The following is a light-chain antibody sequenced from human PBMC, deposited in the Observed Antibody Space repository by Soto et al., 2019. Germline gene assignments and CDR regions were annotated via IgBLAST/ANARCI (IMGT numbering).Light chain of an antibody. CDR3: QQYNYWPPIT. V-gene: IGKV3-15*01. CDR1: QVLGTN. CDR2: GIY. J-gene: IGKJ5*01. Sequence: EIVMTQSPGTLSVFPGETATLSCRASQVLGTNLAWYQQKPGQSPTLLIYGIYIRATGVPVRFTGSGSGTEFTLTITSLQSEDFATYYCQQYNYWPPITFGQGTRLEIK.